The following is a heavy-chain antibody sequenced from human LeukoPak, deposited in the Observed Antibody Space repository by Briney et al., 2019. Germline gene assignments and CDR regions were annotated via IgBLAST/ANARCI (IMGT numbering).Heavy chain of an antibody. CDR1: GFTFSSYS. CDR2: ISSSSSYI. V-gene: IGHV3-21*01. Sequence: TGGSLRLSCAASGFTFSSYSMNWVRQAPGKGLEWVSSISSSSSYIYYADSVKGRFTISRDNAKNSLYLQMNSLRAEDTAVYYCATYSSLNRREFQYWGQGTLLTVSS. CDR3: ATYSSLNRREFQY. J-gene: IGHJ1*01. D-gene: IGHD3-22*01.